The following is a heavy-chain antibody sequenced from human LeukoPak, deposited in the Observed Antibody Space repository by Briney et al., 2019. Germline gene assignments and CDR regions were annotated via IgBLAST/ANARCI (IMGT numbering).Heavy chain of an antibody. D-gene: IGHD6-13*01. CDR3: ARVGQLARHYYYYYMDV. CDR1: GFTFSSYE. V-gene: IGHV3-48*03. Sequence: GGSLRLSCAASGFTFSSYEMNWVRQAPGKGLEWVSYISSSGSTIYYADSVKGRFTISRDNAKNSLYLQMNSLRAEDTAVYYCARVGQLARHYYYYYMDVWGKGTTVTISS. J-gene: IGHJ6*03. CDR2: ISSSGSTI.